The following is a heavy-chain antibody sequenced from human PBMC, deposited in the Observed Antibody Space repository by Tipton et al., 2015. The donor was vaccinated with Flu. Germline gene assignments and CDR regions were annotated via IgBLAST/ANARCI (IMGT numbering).Heavy chain of an antibody. CDR2: INHSGST. CDR1: GGSFSGYY. Sequence: TLSLTCAVYGGSFSGYYWSWIRQPPGKGLEWIGEINHSGSTNYNPSLKSRVTISVDTSKNQFSLKLSSVTAADAAVYYCARGRRNRLSPYCSGGSCSRYPRLNWFDPWGQGPLVTVSS. V-gene: IGHV4-34*01. CDR3: ARGRRNRLSPYCSGGSCSRYPRLNWFDP. J-gene: IGHJ5*02. D-gene: IGHD2-15*01.